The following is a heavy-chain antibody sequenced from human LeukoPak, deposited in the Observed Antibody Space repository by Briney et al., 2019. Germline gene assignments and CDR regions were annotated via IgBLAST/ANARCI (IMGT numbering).Heavy chain of an antibody. Sequence: SVKVSCKASGGTFSSYAISWGGQAPGQGVEGRGGIIPIFGTANYAQKFQGRFTITADQSTSTAYMELSSLRSEDTAVYYCASPLGDYISDYYYIDVWGKGTTVTVSS. CDR1: GGTFSSYA. CDR3: ASPLGDYISDYYYIDV. V-gene: IGHV1-69*13. J-gene: IGHJ6*03. CDR2: IIPIFGTA. D-gene: IGHD4-17*01.